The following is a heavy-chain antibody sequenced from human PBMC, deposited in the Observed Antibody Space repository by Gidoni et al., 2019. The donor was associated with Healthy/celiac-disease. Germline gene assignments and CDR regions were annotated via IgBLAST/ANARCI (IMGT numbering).Heavy chain of an antibody. CDR1: GWSFSGYY. Sequence: QVQLQQWGAGLLKPSETLSLTCAVYGWSFSGYYWSWIRQPPGKGLEWIGEINHSGSTNYNPSLKSRVTISVDTSTNQFSLKLSSVTAADTAVYYCARDPVYYYDSSGYFVFDYWGQGTLVTVSS. V-gene: IGHV4-34*01. CDR3: ARDPVYYYDSSGYFVFDY. J-gene: IGHJ4*02. D-gene: IGHD3-22*01. CDR2: INHSGST.